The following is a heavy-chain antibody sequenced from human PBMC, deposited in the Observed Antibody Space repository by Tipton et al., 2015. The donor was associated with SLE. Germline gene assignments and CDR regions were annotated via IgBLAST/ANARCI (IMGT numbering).Heavy chain of an antibody. CDR2: IYYSGST. J-gene: IGHJ4*02. Sequence: TLSLTCTVSGGSISSHYWSWIRQPPGKGLEWIGYIYYSGSTNYNPSLKSRVTISVDTSKNQFSLKLSSVTAADTAVYYCARGGYSSSLGPYYFDYWGQGTLVTVSS. CDR3: ARGGYSSSLGPYYFDY. V-gene: IGHV4-59*11. D-gene: IGHD6-13*01. CDR1: GGSISSHY.